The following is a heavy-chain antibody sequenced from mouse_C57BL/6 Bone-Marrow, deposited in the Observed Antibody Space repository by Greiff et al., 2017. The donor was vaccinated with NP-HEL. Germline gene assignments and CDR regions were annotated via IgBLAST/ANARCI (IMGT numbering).Heavy chain of an antibody. CDR2: INYDGSST. J-gene: IGHJ4*01. V-gene: IGHV5-16*01. Sequence: EVKLVESEGGLVQPGSSMKLSCTASGFTFSDYYMAWVRQVPETGLEWVANINYDGSSTYYLDSLKSRFIITRDNAKNILYLQMRSLKSEDTATYYCAREGGLRRRTYAMDYWGQGTSVTVSS. CDR1: GFTFSDYY. CDR3: AREGGLRRRTYAMDY. D-gene: IGHD2-4*01.